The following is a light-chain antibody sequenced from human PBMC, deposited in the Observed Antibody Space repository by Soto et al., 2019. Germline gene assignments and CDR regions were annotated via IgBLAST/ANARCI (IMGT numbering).Light chain of an antibody. Sequence: VSAQSRCTLSCSAGGRASASCRAFQTVTSNFLAWYQEKPGQAPRLLIYAASSRATGIPDRFSGSGSGTDFTLTISRLEPEDFAVYYCRQYGRSLGFAFGGGTKVDIK. V-gene: IGKV3-20*01. CDR2: AAS. J-gene: IGKJ4*01. CDR1: QTVTSNF. CDR3: RQYGRSLGFA.